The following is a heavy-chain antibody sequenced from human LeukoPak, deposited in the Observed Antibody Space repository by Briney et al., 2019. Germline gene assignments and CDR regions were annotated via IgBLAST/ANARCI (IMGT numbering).Heavy chain of an antibody. CDR2: INPSGGST. D-gene: IGHD3-22*01. CDR1: GYTFTSYY. J-gene: IGHJ4*02. V-gene: IGHV1-46*01. CDR3: ARVYDSSGSKSGFDY. Sequence: ASVKVSCKASGYTFTSYYMHWVRQAPGQGLEWMGIINPSGGSTSYAQKFQVRVTMTRDTSTSTVYMELSSLRSEDTAVYYCARVYDSSGSKSGFDYWGQGTLVTVSS.